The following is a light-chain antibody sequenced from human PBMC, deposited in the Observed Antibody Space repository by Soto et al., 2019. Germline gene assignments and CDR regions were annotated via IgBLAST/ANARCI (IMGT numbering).Light chain of an antibody. CDR2: STP. Sequence: QTVVTQEPSLTVSPGGTVTLTCASSTGAVTRGYYPNWFQQKPGQAPRALIYSTPKKHSWTPARFSGSLLGGKAALTLSGVQPEDEAEYYCLLYYGGAVVFGGGTKLTVL. CDR1: TGAVTRGYY. V-gene: IGLV7-43*01. CDR3: LLYYGGAVV. J-gene: IGLJ2*01.